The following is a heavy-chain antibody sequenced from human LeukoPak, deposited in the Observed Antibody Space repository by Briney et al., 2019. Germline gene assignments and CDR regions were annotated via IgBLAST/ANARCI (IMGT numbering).Heavy chain of an antibody. D-gene: IGHD1-20*01. CDR3: ARGVSGTGFDY. J-gene: IGHJ4*02. V-gene: IGHV4-34*01. CDR1: GGSFSGYY. Sequence: KPSETLSLTCAVYGGSFSGYYWSWIRQPPGKGLEWIGELNHSGSTNYNPSLKGRVTISVDTSKNQFSLKLSSVTAADTAVYYCARGVSGTGFDYWGQGTLVTVSS. CDR2: LNHSGST.